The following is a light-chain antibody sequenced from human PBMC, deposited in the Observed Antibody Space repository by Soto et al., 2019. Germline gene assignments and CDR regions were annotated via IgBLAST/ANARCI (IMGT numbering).Light chain of an antibody. CDR2: KAS. CDR1: QSISSW. J-gene: IGKJ4*01. V-gene: IGKV1-5*03. Sequence: DIQMTQSPSTLSASVGDRVTITCRASQSISSWLAWYQQKPGKAPYLLIYKASSLQSGVPLRFRGSGSGTEFTLTINSLEPDDVASYYCQQYNNYPSTFGGGTKVEIQ. CDR3: QQYNNYPST.